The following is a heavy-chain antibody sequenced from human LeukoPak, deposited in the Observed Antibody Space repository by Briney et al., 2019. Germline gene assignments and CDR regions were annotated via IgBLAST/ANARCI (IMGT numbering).Heavy chain of an antibody. CDR2: IYYSGST. V-gene: IGHV4-59*01. Sequence: SETLSLTCTVSGGSISSYYWSWIRRPPGKGLEWIGYIYYSGSTNYNPSLKSRVTISVDTSKNQFSLKLSSVTAADTAVYYCARGQLGYYYDSSGSQYYYYYYGMDVWGQGTTVTVSS. D-gene: IGHD3-22*01. CDR1: GGSISSYY. CDR3: ARGQLGYYYDSSGSQYYYYYYGMDV. J-gene: IGHJ6*02.